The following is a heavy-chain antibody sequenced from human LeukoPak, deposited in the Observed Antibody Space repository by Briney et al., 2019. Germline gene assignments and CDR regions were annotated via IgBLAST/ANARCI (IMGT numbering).Heavy chain of an antibody. J-gene: IGHJ6*02. D-gene: IGHD3-10*01. V-gene: IGHV4-34*01. CDR2: INHSGST. CDR3: ARDPLRFGELYGMDV. Sequence: SETLSLTCAVYGGSFSGYYWSWIRQPPGKGLEWIGEINHSGSTNYNPSLKSRVTISVDTSKNQFSLKLSSVTAADTAVYYCARDPLRFGELYGMDVWGQGTTVTVSS. CDR1: GGSFSGYY.